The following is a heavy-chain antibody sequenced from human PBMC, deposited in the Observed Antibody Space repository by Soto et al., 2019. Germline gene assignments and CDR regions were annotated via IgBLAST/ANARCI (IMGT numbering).Heavy chain of an antibody. V-gene: IGHV4-59*01. Sequence: QVQLQESGPGLVKPSETLSLSCTVSGGSISFYYWSWIRQPPGKGLEWIGYIYYSGTTNYNPSLKSRVTISVDTSKNQFSLNLSSVTAADTAVYSCARTYGGNTFDFWGQGTLVTVSS. J-gene: IGHJ4*02. CDR2: IYYSGTT. CDR3: ARTYGGNTFDF. D-gene: IGHD4-17*01. CDR1: GGSISFYY.